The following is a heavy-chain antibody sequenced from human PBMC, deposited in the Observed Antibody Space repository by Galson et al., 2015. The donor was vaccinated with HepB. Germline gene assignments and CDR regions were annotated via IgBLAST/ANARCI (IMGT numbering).Heavy chain of an antibody. D-gene: IGHD5-24*01. J-gene: IGHJ4*02. Sequence: SLRLSCAASGFTFSSYGMHWVRQAPGKGLEWVAVISYDGSNKYYADSVEGRFTISRDNSKNTLYPQMNSLRAEDTAVYYCAKGAGRDGYSWGQGTLVTVSS. CDR1: GFTFSSYG. V-gene: IGHV3-30*18. CDR2: ISYDGSNK. CDR3: AKGAGRDGYS.